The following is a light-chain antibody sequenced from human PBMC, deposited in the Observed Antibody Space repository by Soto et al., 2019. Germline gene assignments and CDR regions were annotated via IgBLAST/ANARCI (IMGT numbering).Light chain of an antibody. J-gene: IGLJ1*01. V-gene: IGLV1-44*01. CDR1: SSNIGSNT. CDR3: AAWDDSLNGYV. CDR2: SNN. Sequence: QSVLTRAPSASRTPGQRVPNSYSGSSSNIGSNTVNWYQQLPGTAPKLLIYSNNQRPSGVPDRFSGSKSGTSASLAISGLQSEDEADYYCAAWDDSLNGYVFGTGTKVTV.